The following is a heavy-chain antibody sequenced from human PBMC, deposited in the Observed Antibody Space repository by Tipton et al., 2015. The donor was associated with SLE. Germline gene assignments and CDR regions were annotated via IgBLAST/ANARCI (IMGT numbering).Heavy chain of an antibody. V-gene: IGHV3-7*01. CDR1: GFTFSNYA. D-gene: IGHD6-13*01. J-gene: IGHJ4*02. CDR3: ARRRRYSSSWLDY. Sequence: SLRLSCAASGFTFSNYAMSWVRQAPGKGLEWVANIKQDGSEKYYVDSVKGRFTISRDNAKNSLYLQMNSLRAEDTAVYYCARRRRYSSSWLDYWGQGTLVTVSS. CDR2: IKQDGSEK.